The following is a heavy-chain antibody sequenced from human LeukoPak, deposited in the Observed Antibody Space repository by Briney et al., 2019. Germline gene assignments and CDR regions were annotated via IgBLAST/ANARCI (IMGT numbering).Heavy chain of an antibody. Sequence: ASVKVSCKASGYIFSSHGISWVRQAPGEGLEWMGWITTYKGNIAYAQEFRGRVTMTIDTSTSTAYMELRSLRAEDTAVYYCARDESFDYWGQGTLVTVSS. V-gene: IGHV1-18*01. J-gene: IGHJ4*02. CDR1: GYIFSSHG. CDR3: ARDESFDY. CDR2: ITTYKGNI.